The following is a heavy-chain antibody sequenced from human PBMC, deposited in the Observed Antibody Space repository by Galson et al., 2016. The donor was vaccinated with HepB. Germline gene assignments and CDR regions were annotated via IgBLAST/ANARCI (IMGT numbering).Heavy chain of an antibody. CDR1: GFTFRTYW. J-gene: IGHJ6*02. CDR3: ARSPRLAYYYYAMDV. D-gene: IGHD6-25*01. CDR2: IKQDGSEK. V-gene: IGHV3-7*01. Sequence: SLRLSCAASGFTFRTYWVNWVRQAPGRGLEWVANIKQDGSEKYYVDSVKGRFTISRDNTKNSLYLQMNSLRAEDTAVYYCARSPRLAYYYYAMDVWGQGTTVTVSS.